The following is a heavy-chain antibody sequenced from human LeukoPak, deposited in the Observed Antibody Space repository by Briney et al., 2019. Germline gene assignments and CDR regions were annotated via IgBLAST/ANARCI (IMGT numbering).Heavy chain of an antibody. Sequence: SETLSLTCAAYGGSFSGYYWSWIRQPPGKGLEWIGEINHSGSTNYNPSLKSRVTISVDTSKNQFSLKLSSVTAADTAVYYCARAHRFGYSSSWYRTWYFDYWGQGTLVTVSS. CDR3: ARAHRFGYSSSWYRTWYFDY. CDR1: GGSFSGYY. J-gene: IGHJ4*02. CDR2: INHSGST. V-gene: IGHV4-34*01. D-gene: IGHD6-13*01.